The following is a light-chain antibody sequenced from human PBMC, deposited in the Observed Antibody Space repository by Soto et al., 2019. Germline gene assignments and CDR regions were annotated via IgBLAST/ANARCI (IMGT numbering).Light chain of an antibody. CDR1: QGISNY. CDR2: AAS. CDR3: QKSYSAPVT. Sequence: IQLTRYTCYMSAYVSYSVTITCRTSQGISNYLAWYQHKPGKVPNLLIYAASTLQTGVPSRFSGSGSGTDFTLTISSLQPEDVATYYCQKSYSAPVTFGRGTKVDIK. J-gene: IGKJ4*01. V-gene: IGKV1-27*01.